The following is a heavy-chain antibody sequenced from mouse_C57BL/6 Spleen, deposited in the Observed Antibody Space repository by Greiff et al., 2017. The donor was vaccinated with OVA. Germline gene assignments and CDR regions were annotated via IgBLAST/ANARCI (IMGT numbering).Heavy chain of an antibody. CDR3: ASVDDYDSYYYAMDY. D-gene: IGHD2-4*01. V-gene: IGHV1-55*01. Sequence: VQLQQPGAELVKPGASVKMSCKASGYTFTSYWITWVKQRPGQGLEWIGDIYPGSGSTNYNEKFKSKATLTADTSSSTAYMQLRSLTSEDSVVYDCASVDDYDSYYYAMDYWGQGTSVTVSS. CDR1: GYTFTSYW. J-gene: IGHJ4*01. CDR2: IYPGSGST.